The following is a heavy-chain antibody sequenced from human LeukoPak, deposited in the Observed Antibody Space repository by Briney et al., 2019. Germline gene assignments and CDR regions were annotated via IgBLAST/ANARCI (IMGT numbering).Heavy chain of an antibody. D-gene: IGHD7-27*01. J-gene: IGHJ4*02. CDR3: AREDLTGVAFDY. V-gene: IGHV3-23*01. CDR1: GITLSNYG. CDR2: ISDSGGGT. Sequence: GGSLRLSCLVSGITLSNYGMSWVRPAAGKGLEWVAGISDSGGGTNYADSVKDRFTISRDNYKNTLYLQMNSQRAEDTAVYYCAREDLTGVAFDYWGQGTLVTVSS.